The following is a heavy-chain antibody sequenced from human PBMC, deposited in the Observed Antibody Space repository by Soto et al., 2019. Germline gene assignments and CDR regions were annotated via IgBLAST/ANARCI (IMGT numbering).Heavy chain of an antibody. Sequence: KTXATLSLPCKVSGESISSGADYWTCIRQHPGKGLERIGYIYYSGSTYYNPSLKSRVTISLDTSKNHFSLNLNSATAADTAVYYCARRVCSSSSCFFDPWGQGTLVTVPS. CDR3: ARRVCSSSSCFFDP. V-gene: IGHV4-31*03. CDR2: IYYSGST. CDR1: GESISSGADY. J-gene: IGHJ5*02. D-gene: IGHD2-2*01.